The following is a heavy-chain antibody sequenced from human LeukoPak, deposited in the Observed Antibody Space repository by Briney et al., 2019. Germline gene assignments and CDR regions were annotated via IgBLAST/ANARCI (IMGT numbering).Heavy chain of an antibody. D-gene: IGHD2-2*01. J-gene: IGHJ4*02. V-gene: IGHV1-18*01. Sequence: ASVKVSCKASGYTFTSYGISWVRQAPGQGLEWMGWISAYNGNTNYAQKLQGRVTMTTDTSTSTAYMELRSLRSDDTAVYYCARLMGLVVPAAPIDYWGQGTLVTVSS. CDR2: ISAYNGNT. CDR1: GYTFTSYG. CDR3: ARLMGLVVPAAPIDY.